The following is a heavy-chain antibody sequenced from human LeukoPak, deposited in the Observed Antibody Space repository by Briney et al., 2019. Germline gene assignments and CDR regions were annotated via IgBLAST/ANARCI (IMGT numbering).Heavy chain of an antibody. V-gene: IGHV3-11*04. CDR1: GFRFNDYY. CDR2: ISSSHSTI. J-gene: IGHJ4*02. D-gene: IGHD3-10*01. CDR3: ARLYYQLLPYFDY. Sequence: PGGSLRLSCAASGFRFNDYYMSWIRQAPGKVLEWIGYISSSHSTIYYADSMKGRFTISGDNAENTLYLQMINLRAEDTAVYYCARLYYQLLPYFDYWGQGTLVTVAS.